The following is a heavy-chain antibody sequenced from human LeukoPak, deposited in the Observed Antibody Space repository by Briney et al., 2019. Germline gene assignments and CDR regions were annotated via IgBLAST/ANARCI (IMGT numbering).Heavy chain of an antibody. CDR2: IYPRESP. J-gene: IGHJ3*02. V-gene: IGHV4-4*07. CDR1: GGSISSYS. D-gene: IGHD2-2*01. Sequence: SETLSLTCTVSGGSISSYSWSWMRQPAGKGLEWIGRIYPRESPNYNPSLKSRVTISVDTSKNQFSLKLSSVTAADTAVYYCARPKDSTMVIGAFDIWGQGTMVTVSS. CDR3: ARPKDSTMVIGAFDI.